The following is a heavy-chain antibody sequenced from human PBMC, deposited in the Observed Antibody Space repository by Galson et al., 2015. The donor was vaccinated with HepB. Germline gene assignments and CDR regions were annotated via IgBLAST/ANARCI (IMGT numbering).Heavy chain of an antibody. V-gene: IGHV4-39*01. D-gene: IGHD6-19*01. CDR1: GGSISSTSDY. J-gene: IGHJ6*02. CDR2: IYCNGNT. CDR3: VRHGIQWLGTVYYYALDV. Sequence: SETLSLTCSVSGGSISSTSDYWGWIRQSPGKGLEWIGSIYCNGNTFYNPSLKSRVSMSVDTSKIQFSLNLNSVTAADTAVYYCVRHGIQWLGTVYYYALDVWGQGTTVIVSS.